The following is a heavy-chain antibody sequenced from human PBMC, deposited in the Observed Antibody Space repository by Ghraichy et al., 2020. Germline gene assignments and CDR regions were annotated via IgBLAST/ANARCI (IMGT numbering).Heavy chain of an antibody. D-gene: IGHD3-10*01. J-gene: IGHJ6*02. CDR3: ARLRITMVRGVIQFYYGMDV. Sequence: SETLSLTCAVYGGSFSGYYWSWIRQPPGKGLEWIGEINHSGSTNYNPSLKSRVTISVDTSKNQFSLKLSSVTAADTAVYYCARLRITMVRGVIQFYYGMDVWGQGTTVTVSS. CDR1: GGSFSGYY. V-gene: IGHV4-34*01. CDR2: INHSGST.